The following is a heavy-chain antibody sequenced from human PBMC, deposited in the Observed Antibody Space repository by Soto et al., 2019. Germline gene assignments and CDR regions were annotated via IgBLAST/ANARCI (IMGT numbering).Heavy chain of an antibody. CDR3: ATLRIVVVAATLSSARWFDL. V-gene: IGHV1-24*01. D-gene: IGHD2-15*01. Sequence: GASVKVSCKVSGYTLTELSMHWVRQAPGKGLEWMGGFDPEDGQTIYAQRFQGRVTMTEDTSTDTAYMELSSLRSEDTAVYYCATLRIVVVAATLSSARWFDLWGQGTLVTVSS. J-gene: IGHJ5*02. CDR2: FDPEDGQT. CDR1: GYTLTELS.